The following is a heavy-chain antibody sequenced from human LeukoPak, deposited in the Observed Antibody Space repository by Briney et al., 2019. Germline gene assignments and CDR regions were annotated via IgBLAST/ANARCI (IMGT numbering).Heavy chain of an antibody. D-gene: IGHD3-22*01. V-gene: IGHV1-2*02. CDR3: ARVRDYYDSSGYYYGGNYFDY. CDR1: GYTFTGYY. CDR2: INPNSGGT. J-gene: IGHJ4*02. Sequence: GASVKVSCKASGYTFTGYYMHWVRQAPGQGLEWMGWINPNSGGTNYAQKFQGRVTMTRDTSISTAYMELSRLRSDDTAVYYCARVRDYYDSSGYYYGGNYFDYWGQGTLVTVSS.